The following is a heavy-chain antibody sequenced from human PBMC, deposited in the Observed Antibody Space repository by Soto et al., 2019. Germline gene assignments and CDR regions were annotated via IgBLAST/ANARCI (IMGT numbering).Heavy chain of an antibody. V-gene: IGHV1-69*06. CDR2: IIPFFGTP. CDR3: ARDKGAYYSNFEY. CDR1: GFTFTSYA. Sequence: SVKVSCKASGFTFTSYALSWVRQAPGQGPEWMGGIIPFFGTPNYAQKFQGRVTITADKSTNNFYMDLSGLKSEDTAFYYCARDKGAYYSNFEYWGQGTLVTVSS. D-gene: IGHD3-22*01. J-gene: IGHJ4*02.